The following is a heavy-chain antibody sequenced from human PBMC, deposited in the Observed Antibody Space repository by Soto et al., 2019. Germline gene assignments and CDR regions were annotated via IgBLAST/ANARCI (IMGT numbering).Heavy chain of an antibody. D-gene: IGHD4-4*01. CDR3: ARHEQFYYYYYGMDV. V-gene: IGHV5-51*01. Sequence: PGESLKIFCKASGYSFTTYWIAWVRQMPGKGLEWMGIINPGDSDIRYSPSFQGQVTISADNSISTAYLQWSSLKASDTAMYYCARHEQFYYYYYGMDVWGQGTAVTVSS. J-gene: IGHJ6*02. CDR1: GYSFTTYW. CDR2: INPGDSDI.